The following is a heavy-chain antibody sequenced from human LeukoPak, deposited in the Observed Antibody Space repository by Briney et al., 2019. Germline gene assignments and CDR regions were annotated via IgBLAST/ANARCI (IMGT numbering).Heavy chain of an antibody. J-gene: IGHJ3*02. CDR3: AKAKGGYCSSTSCPPNDAFDI. Sequence: PGRSLRLSCAASGFTFDDYAMHWVRQAPGKGLEWVSGISWNSGSIGHADSVKGRFTISRDNAKNSLYLQMNSLRAEDMALYYCAKAKGGYCSSTSCPPNDAFDIWGQGTMVTVSS. D-gene: IGHD2-2*01. V-gene: IGHV3-9*03. CDR1: GFTFDDYA. CDR2: ISWNSGSI.